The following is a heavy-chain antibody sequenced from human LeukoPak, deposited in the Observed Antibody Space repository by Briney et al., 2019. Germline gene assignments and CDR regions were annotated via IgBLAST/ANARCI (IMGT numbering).Heavy chain of an antibody. CDR1: GGSFSGYY. D-gene: IGHD2-15*01. J-gene: IGHJ4*02. CDR2: INHSGST. V-gene: IGHV4-34*01. Sequence: KPSETLSLTCAVYGGSFSGYYWSWIRQPPGKELEWIGEINHSGSTNYNPSLKSRVTISVDTSKNQFSLKLSSVTAADTAVYYCAGLVMGSFDYWGQGTLVTVSS. CDR3: AGLVMGSFDY.